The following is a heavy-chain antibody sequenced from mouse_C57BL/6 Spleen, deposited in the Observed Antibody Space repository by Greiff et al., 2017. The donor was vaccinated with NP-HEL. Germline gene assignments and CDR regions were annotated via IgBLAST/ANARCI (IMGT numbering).Heavy chain of an antibody. D-gene: IGHD6-5*01. V-gene: IGHV1-59*01. CDR1: GYTFTSYW. CDR2: IDPSDSYT. Sequence: QVQLQQPGAELVRPGTSVKLSCKASGYTFTSYWMHWVKQRPGQGLEWIGVIDPSDSYTNYNQKFKGKATLTVDTSSSTAYMQLSSLTSEDSAVYYGARRILFGGGDAMDYWGQGTSVTVSS. J-gene: IGHJ4*01. CDR3: ARRILFGGGDAMDY.